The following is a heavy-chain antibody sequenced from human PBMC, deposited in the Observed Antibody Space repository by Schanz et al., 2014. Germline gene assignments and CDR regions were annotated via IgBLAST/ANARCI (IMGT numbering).Heavy chain of an antibody. CDR1: GFSIRNHD. CDR3: AKARRKSNCSGGRCFHYSYYGMDV. V-gene: IGHV3-13*04. J-gene: IGHJ6*02. Sequence: VQLLQFGGGVVQPGRSLRLSCAASGFSIRNHDMHWVRQATGAGLEWVSAIGTAGDTFYLDSVKGRFTISRDNSKNILYLQMNSLRAEDTAVYYCAKARRKSNCSGGRCFHYSYYGMDVWGQGTTVTVSS. D-gene: IGHD2-15*01. CDR2: IGTAGDT.